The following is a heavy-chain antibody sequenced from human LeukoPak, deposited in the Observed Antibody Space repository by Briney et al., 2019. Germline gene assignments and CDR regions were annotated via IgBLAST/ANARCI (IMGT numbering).Heavy chain of an antibody. Sequence: ASVKVSCKASGYTFTSYYMHRVRQAPGQGLEWMGIINPSGGSTSYAQKFQGRVTMTRDTSTSTVYMELSSLRSEDTAVYYCARDMGPTYYDFWGADPWGQGTLVTVSS. J-gene: IGHJ5*02. V-gene: IGHV1-46*03. CDR3: ARDMGPTYYDFWGADP. D-gene: IGHD3-3*01. CDR2: INPSGGST. CDR1: GYTFTSYY.